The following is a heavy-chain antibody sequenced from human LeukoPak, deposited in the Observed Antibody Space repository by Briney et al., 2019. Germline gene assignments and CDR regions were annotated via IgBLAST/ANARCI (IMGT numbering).Heavy chain of an antibody. D-gene: IGHD3-16*02. CDR1: GASVSTYY. V-gene: IGHV4-59*08. J-gene: IGHJ4*02. Sequence: SETLSLTCTVSGASVSTYYWSWLRQPPGKALEWLGYIYNGGSPNYNPSLKSRVAISLDTSKNQFSLKLTSVTATDTAVYYCARHVRYSYVFFDYWGQGTLVTVSS. CDR2: IYNGGSP. CDR3: ARHVRYSYVFFDY.